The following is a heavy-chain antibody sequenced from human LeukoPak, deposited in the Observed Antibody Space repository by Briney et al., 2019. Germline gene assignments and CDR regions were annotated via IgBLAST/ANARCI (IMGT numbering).Heavy chain of an antibody. CDR3: ARDHLGGYSYGLGAFDI. CDR2: ISSSSSYI. CDR1: GFTFSSYS. J-gene: IGHJ3*02. Sequence: GGSLRLSCAASGFTFSSYSMNWVRRAPGKGLEWVSSISSSSSYIYYADSVKGRFTISRYNAKNSLYLQMNSLRAEDTAVYYCARDHLGGYSYGLGAFDIWGQGTMVTVSS. V-gene: IGHV3-21*01. D-gene: IGHD5-18*01.